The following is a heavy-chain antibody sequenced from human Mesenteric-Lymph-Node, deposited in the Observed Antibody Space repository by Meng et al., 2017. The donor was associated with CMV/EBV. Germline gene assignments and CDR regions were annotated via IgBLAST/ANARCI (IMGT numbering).Heavy chain of an antibody. V-gene: IGHV3-30-3*02. CDR3: AKRKGSWYGAFDI. J-gene: IGHJ3*02. Sequence: LSLTCAASGFTFSTYGMHWVRQAPGRGLEWITVVSNDGSNKYYADSVKGRFTISRDNSKNTLYLQMNSLRAEDTAVYYCAKRKGSWYGAFDIWGQGTMVTVSS. D-gene: IGHD6-13*01. CDR2: VSNDGSNK. CDR1: GFTFSTYG.